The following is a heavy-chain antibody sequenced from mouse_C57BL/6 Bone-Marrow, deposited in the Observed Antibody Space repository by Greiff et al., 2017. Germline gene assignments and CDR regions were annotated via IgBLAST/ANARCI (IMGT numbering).Heavy chain of an antibody. CDR3: ARSSWYFDV. J-gene: IGHJ1*03. Sequence: QVQLQQSGAELVRPGTSVKVSCKASGYAFNNYLIEWVKQRPGQGLEWIGVINPGCGGTKYTEKFKGKATLTADKSSRTAYMQLSSLTSEDAAVYFCARSSWYFDVWGTGTTVTVSS. CDR1: GYAFNNYL. V-gene: IGHV1-54*01. CDR2: INPGCGGT.